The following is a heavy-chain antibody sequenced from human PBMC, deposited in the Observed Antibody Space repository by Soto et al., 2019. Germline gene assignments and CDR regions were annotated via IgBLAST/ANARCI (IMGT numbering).Heavy chain of an antibody. CDR2: LYNTGST. D-gene: IGHD4-17*01. CDR3: ARLPWADYGGIFDP. Sequence: SETLSLTCTVSGGSISRYYWSWIRQPPGKGLEWIGYLYNTGSTIYNPSLKSRVTISVDTSKNQFSLKLNSVTTADTAMYYCARLPWADYGGIFDPWGQGTLVTAPQ. V-gene: IGHV4-59*01. J-gene: IGHJ5*02. CDR1: GGSISRYY.